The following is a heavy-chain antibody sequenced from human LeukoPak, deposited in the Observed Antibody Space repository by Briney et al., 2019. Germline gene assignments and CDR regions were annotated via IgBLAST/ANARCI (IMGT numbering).Heavy chain of an antibody. CDR1: GGSISNYY. V-gene: IGHV4-59*08. CDR3: ARGPLYGSASYYFDY. D-gene: IGHD3-10*01. CDR2: IYYSGST. Sequence: SETLSLTCSVSGGSISNYYWSWIRQPPGKGLEWIGNIYYSGSTNYNPSLKSRVTILLHTSKNQFSLKLRSVTAADTAMYYCARGPLYGSASYYFDYWGQGILVTVSS. J-gene: IGHJ4*02.